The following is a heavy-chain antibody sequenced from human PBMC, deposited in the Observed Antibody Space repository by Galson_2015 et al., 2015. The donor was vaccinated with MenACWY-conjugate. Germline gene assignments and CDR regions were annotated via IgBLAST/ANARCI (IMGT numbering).Heavy chain of an antibody. J-gene: IGHJ4*02. CDR3: ARQGCGTSCHYFDY. CDR2: INSDGSST. D-gene: IGHD2-2*01. CDR1: GFTFSSYW. Sequence: SLRLSCAASGFTFSSYWMHWVRHAPGKGLVWVSRINSDGSSTSYADSVKGRFTISRDNAKNTLYLQMNSLRAEDTAVYYCARQGCGTSCHYFDYWGQGTLVTVSS. V-gene: IGHV3-74*01.